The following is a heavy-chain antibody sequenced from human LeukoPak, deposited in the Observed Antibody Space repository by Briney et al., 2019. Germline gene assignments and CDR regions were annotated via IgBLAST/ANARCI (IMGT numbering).Heavy chain of an antibody. J-gene: IGHJ4*02. CDR2: ISAGGDRT. V-gene: IGHV3-23*02. CDR3: AKEHIYGTTPYFDY. D-gene: IGHD5-18*01. CDR1: GFTFSSHA. Sequence: AGGSLRLSRAASGFTFSSHAMGWVRQAPGKGLEWISAISAGGDRTYYIDTVKGRFTISRDNSKSTLYLHLNSLRVDDTAVYFCAKEHIYGTTPYFDYWGQGTLVTVSS.